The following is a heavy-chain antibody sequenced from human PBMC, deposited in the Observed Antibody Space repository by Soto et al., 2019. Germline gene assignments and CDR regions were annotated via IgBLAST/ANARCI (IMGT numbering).Heavy chain of an antibody. CDR3: AKEGLLWLGDNPHPGFDF. CDR2: ISGSGGDT. D-gene: IGHD3-10*01. Sequence: AGGSLRLSCAASGFTFSSYAMSWVRQAPGKGLEWVSAISGSGGDTFYADSVKGRFTISRDNSKNTLYLQMNSLRAEDTAIYYCAKEGLLWLGDNPHPGFDFWGQGTLVTVSS. CDR1: GFTFSSYA. V-gene: IGHV3-23*01. J-gene: IGHJ4*02.